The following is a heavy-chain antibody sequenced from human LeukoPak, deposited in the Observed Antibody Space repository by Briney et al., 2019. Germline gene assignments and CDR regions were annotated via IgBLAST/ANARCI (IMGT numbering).Heavy chain of an antibody. CDR3: TRAGFGYGSGGFDY. D-gene: IGHD3-10*01. Sequence: GGSLRLSCTASGFTFGDYAMSWVRQAPGKGLEWVGFIRSKAYGGTTEYAASVKGRFTISRDDSKSIAYLQMNSLKTEDTAVYYCTRAGFGYGSGGFDYWGQGTLVTVSS. J-gene: IGHJ4*02. V-gene: IGHV3-49*04. CDR1: GFTFGDYA. CDR2: IRSKAYGGTT.